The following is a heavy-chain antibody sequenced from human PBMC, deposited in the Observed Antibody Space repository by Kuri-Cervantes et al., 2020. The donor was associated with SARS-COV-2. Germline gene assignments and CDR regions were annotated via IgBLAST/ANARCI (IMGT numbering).Heavy chain of an antibody. D-gene: IGHD3-3*01. Sequence: GESLKISCAASGFTFSSYAMHWVRQAPGKGLEWVAVISYDGSNKYYADSVKGRFTISRGNSKNTLYLQMNSLRAEDTAVYYCARDHYDFWSGYFLDYWGQGTLVTVSS. CDR2: ISYDGSNK. CDR1: GFTFSSYA. V-gene: IGHV3-30-3*01. J-gene: IGHJ4*02. CDR3: ARDHYDFWSGYFLDY.